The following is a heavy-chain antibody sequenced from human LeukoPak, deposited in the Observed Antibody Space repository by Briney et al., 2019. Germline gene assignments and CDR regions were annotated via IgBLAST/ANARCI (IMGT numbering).Heavy chain of an antibody. D-gene: IGHD6-13*01. J-gene: IGHJ4*02. Sequence: SETLSLTCTVSGGSISSYYWSWIRQPPGKGLEWIGYIYYSGSTNYNPSLKSRVTIPVDTSKNQFSLKLSSVTAADTAVYYCAREESSSWHTAHYFDYWGQGTLVTVSS. V-gene: IGHV4-59*01. CDR3: AREESSSWHTAHYFDY. CDR2: IYYSGST. CDR1: GGSISSYY.